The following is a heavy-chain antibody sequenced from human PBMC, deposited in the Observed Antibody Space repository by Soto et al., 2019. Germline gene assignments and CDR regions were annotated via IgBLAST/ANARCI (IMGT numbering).Heavy chain of an antibody. D-gene: IGHD3-22*01. V-gene: IGHV1-69*13. CDR2: IIPIFGTA. CDR3: ARDGSGYRSRASPMDV. Sequence: SVKVSCKASGDTFSSYAISWVRQAPGQGLEWMGGIIPIFGTANYAQRFQGRVTITADESTSTAYMELSSLRSEDTAVYYCARDGSGYRSRASPMDVWGQGTTVTVSS. J-gene: IGHJ6*02. CDR1: GDTFSSYA.